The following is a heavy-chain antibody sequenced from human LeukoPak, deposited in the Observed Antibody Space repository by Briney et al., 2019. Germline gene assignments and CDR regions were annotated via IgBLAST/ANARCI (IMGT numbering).Heavy chain of an antibody. Sequence: GGSLRLSCAASGFTFSNYWMHWVRQAPGKGLVWVSLINSDGSSTNYADSVKGRFTIYRHNAKNTLYLQMNSLRAEDTAVYYCARDYGDAFDVWGQGTMVTVSS. D-gene: IGHD4-17*01. CDR3: ARDYGDAFDV. CDR1: GFTFSNYW. V-gene: IGHV3-74*01. CDR2: INSDGSST. J-gene: IGHJ3*01.